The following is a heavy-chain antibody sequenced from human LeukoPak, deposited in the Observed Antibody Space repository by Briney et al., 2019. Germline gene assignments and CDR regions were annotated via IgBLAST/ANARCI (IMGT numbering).Heavy chain of an antibody. CDR2: VSTSGDST. CDR1: GFTFSSYA. J-gene: IGHJ4*02. Sequence: PGGSLRLSCAASGFTFSSYAMSWVRQAPGKGLEWVSRVSTSGDSTYYADSVKGRFTISRDNSKNTLYLQINSLRAEDTAVYYCARARTSGSFCDYWGQGTLVTVSS. D-gene: IGHD1-26*01. V-gene: IGHV3-23*01. CDR3: ARARTSGSFCDY.